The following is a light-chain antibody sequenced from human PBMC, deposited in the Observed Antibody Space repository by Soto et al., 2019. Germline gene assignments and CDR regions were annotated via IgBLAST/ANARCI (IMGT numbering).Light chain of an antibody. CDR1: QSISSW. CDR2: KAS. J-gene: IGKJ1*01. V-gene: IGKV1-5*03. CDR3: QQYNSYWRT. Sequence: DIQMTQSPSTLSASVGDRVTITCRASQSISSWLAWYQQKAGKAPKLLIYKASSLESGVPSRFSGSGSGTEFTLTISCLQPDDFATYYCQQYNSYWRTFGQGTKVEIK.